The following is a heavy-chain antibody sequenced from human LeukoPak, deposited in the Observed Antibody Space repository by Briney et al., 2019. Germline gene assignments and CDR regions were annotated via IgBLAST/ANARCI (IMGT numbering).Heavy chain of an antibody. V-gene: IGHV3-48*02. CDR2: ISSTRSPI. Sequence: GRCLRLSCAASGLSFNRDTMDCVCQAPREGRWCGSEISSTRSPIYSADSVQGRFTISRDNAKNSLYLQMNSLRDEDTAVYYCARAQAGGDNYYNSGSSPNPHYWGQGTLVTVSS. J-gene: IGHJ4*02. CDR1: GLSFNRDT. D-gene: IGHD3-10*01. CDR3: ARAQAGGDNYYNSGSSPNPHY.